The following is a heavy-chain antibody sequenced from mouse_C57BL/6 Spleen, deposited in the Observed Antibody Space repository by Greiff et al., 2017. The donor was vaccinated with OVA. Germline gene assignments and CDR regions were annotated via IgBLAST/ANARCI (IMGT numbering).Heavy chain of an antibody. CDR3: ARRSSSYPYYFDY. J-gene: IGHJ2*01. V-gene: IGHV5-17*01. D-gene: IGHD1-1*01. Sequence: EVKVVESGGGLVKPGGSLKLSCAASGFTFSDYGMHWVRQAPEKGLEWVAYISSGSSTIYYADTVKGRFTISRDNAKNTLFLQMTSLRSEDTAMYYCARRSSSYPYYFDYWGQGTTLTVSS. CDR1: GFTFSDYG. CDR2: ISSGSSTI.